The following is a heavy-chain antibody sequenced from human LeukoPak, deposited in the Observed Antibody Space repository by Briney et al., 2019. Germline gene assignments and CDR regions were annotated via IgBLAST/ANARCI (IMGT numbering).Heavy chain of an antibody. CDR1: GFTFSSYA. J-gene: IGHJ4*02. V-gene: IGHV3-30*04. CDR3: ASQAPDGSGSYYPIDY. CDR2: ISYDGSNK. D-gene: IGHD3-10*01. Sequence: GRSLRLSCAASGFTFSSYAMHWVRQAPGKGLEWVAVISYDGSNKYYADSVKGRFTISRDNSKNTLYLQMNSLRAEDTAVYYCASQAPDGSGSYYPIDYRGQGTLVTVSS.